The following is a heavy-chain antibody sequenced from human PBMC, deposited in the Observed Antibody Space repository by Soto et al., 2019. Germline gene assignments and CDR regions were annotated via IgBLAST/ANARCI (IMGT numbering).Heavy chain of an antibody. D-gene: IGHD1-26*01. CDR1: GGSISSSSW. CDR3: ASIVGALDFDY. Sequence: SETLSLTCAVSGGSISSSSWWSWVRQPPGKGLEWIGEIYHSGSTTYNPSLKSRVTISVDKSKNQFSLKLSSVTAADTAVYYGASIVGALDFDYWGQGTLVTVSS. V-gene: IGHV4-4*02. CDR2: IYHSGST. J-gene: IGHJ4*02.